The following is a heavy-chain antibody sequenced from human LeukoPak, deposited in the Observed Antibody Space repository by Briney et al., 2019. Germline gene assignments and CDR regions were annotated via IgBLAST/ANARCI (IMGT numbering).Heavy chain of an antibody. Sequence: GGSLRLSCADSGFTFSSYSMNWVRQAPGKGLEWVSSISSSSSYIYYADSVKGRFTISRDNAKNSLYLQMNSLRAEDTAVYYWASRPRRTQTHPGSYYYGMDVWGQGTTVTVSS. CDR1: GFTFSSYS. J-gene: IGHJ6*02. V-gene: IGHV3-21*01. D-gene: IGHD3-10*01. CDR3: ASRPRRTQTHPGSYYYGMDV. CDR2: ISSSSSYI.